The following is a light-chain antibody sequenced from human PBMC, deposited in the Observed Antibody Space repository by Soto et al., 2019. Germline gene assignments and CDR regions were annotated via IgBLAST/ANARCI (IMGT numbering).Light chain of an antibody. CDR3: CSYPTNNTWV. CDR1: SSDVGRYNF. Sequence: QSALAQPASVSGSPGQSIAISCTGTSSDVGRYNFVSWYQHYPDKAPNLIIYQVNNRPSGVSTRFSGSKSDNTASLTISGLQAEDEADYYCCSYPTNNTWVFGGGTKLTVL. CDR2: QVN. J-gene: IGLJ3*02. V-gene: IGLV2-14*01.